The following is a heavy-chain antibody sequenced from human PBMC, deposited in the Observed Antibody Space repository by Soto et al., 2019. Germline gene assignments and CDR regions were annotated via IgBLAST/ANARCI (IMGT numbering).Heavy chain of an antibody. CDR3: ARDSVAATRGWFDP. J-gene: IGHJ5*02. CDR1: GGSISSYY. V-gene: IGHV4-59*01. D-gene: IGHD6-13*01. Sequence: SETLSLTCTVSGGSISSYYWSWIRQPPGKGLEWIGYIYYSGSTNYNPSLKSRVTISVDTSKNQFSLKLSPVTAADTAVYYCARDSVAATRGWFDPWGQGTLVTVSS. CDR2: IYYSGST.